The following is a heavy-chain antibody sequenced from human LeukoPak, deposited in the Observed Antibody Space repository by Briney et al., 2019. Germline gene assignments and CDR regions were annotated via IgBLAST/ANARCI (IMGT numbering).Heavy chain of an antibody. Sequence: GASVKVTCKASGYTFSNYGISWVRQAPGQGLEWMGLINPSGGTTRYAQKFQGRVTMTRDLSTSTDYMELSSLRSDDTAVYFCARDNSVGDYAWWFDPWGQGTLVTVSS. D-gene: IGHD1-26*01. V-gene: IGHV1-46*01. CDR3: ARDNSVGDYAWWFDP. J-gene: IGHJ5*02. CDR2: INPSGGTT. CDR1: GYTFSNYG.